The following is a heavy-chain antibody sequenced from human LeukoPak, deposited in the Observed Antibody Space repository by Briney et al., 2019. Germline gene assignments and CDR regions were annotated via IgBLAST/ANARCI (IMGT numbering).Heavy chain of an antibody. J-gene: IGHJ6*02. V-gene: IGHV3-33*01. CDR2: IWYDGSNK. Sequence: GGSLRLSCAASGFTFSSYGMHWVRQAPGKGLEWVAVIWYDGSNKYYADSVKGRFTISRDNSKNTLYLQMNSLRAEDTAVYYCARVGAPIAARPWGMDVWGQGTTVTVSS. CDR3: ARVGAPIAARPWGMDV. CDR1: GFTFSSYG. D-gene: IGHD6-6*01.